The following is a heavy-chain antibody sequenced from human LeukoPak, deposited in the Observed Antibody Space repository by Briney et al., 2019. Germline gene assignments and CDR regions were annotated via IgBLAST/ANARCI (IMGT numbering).Heavy chain of an antibody. V-gene: IGHV4-59*08. CDR1: GGSISSYY. Sequence: PSETLSLTCTVSGGSISSYYWSWIRQAPGKGLEWIGYIYYSGSTYYNPSLKSRVTISLDTSKNQFSLKLSSVTAADTAVYYCASRTYYYGSETYYGGGFFDYWGQGTLVTVSS. CDR2: IYYSGST. D-gene: IGHD3-10*01. CDR3: ASRTYYYGSETYYGGGFFDY. J-gene: IGHJ4*02.